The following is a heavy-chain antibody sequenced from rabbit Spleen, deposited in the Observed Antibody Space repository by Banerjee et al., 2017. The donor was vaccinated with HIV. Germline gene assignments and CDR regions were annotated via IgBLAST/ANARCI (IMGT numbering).Heavy chain of an antibody. CDR1: GFSFSNKAV. V-gene: IGHV1S45*01. CDR3: ARDTGGSGYMDWLRL. CDR2: INAITGKA. D-gene: IGHD1-1*01. Sequence: QEQLVEYGGDVVQPGASLTLTCKASGFSFSNKAVMCWVRQAPGKGLEWIACINAITGKAVYANWAKGRSTFSKTSSTTVTLQMTSLTGADTATYFCARDTGGSGYMDWLRLWGQGTLVTVS. J-gene: IGHJ4*01.